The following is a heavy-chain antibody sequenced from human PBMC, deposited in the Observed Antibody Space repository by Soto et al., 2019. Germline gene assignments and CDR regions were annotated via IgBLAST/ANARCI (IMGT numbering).Heavy chain of an antibody. J-gene: IGHJ4*02. CDR1: GDSVSSNSVA. V-gene: IGHV6-1*01. D-gene: IGHD1-26*01. CDR3: ARDNIVRTMELFDY. CDR2: TYYRSRWYN. Sequence: PSQTLSLTCAISGDSVSSNSVAWHWFRQSPSRGLEWLGRTYYRSRWYNDYSVSLKSRITINPDTSKNQFSLQLKSVTPEDTAVYYCARDNIVRTMELFDYWGQGTLVTVSS.